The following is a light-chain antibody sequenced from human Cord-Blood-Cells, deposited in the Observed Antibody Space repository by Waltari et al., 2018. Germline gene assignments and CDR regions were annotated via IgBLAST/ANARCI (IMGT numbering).Light chain of an antibody. CDR3: QQSYSTPYT. V-gene: IGKV1-39*01. Sequence: DIQMTQSPSPLSASVGDRVTITCRASQSISSYLNWYQQKPGKAPKLLIYDASSLQSGVPSRFSVSGSETDFTLTSSSLLPEDFATYYCQQSYSTPYTFGQETKLEIK. J-gene: IGKJ2*01. CDR1: QSISSY. CDR2: DAS.